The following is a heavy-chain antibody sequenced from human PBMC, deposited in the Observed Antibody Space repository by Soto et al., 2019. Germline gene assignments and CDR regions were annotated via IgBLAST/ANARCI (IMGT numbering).Heavy chain of an antibody. V-gene: IGHV3-7*01. Sequence: PGGSLRLSCAAFGFTVSSNYMNWVRQAPGKGLEWVANIKEDGTAKYYLDSVKGRFTVSRDNVKNSLYLQMNSLRAEDTAMYYCTTDRGYLTFDYWGPGTLVTVSS. CDR1: GFTVSSNY. J-gene: IGHJ4*02. CDR3: TTDRGYLTFDY. D-gene: IGHD3-22*01. CDR2: IKEDGTAK.